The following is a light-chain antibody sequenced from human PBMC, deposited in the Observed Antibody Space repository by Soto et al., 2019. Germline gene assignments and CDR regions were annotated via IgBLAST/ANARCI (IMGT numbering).Light chain of an antibody. CDR2: TNN. V-gene: IGLV1-40*01. Sequence: QSVLTQPPSVSGALGQRVTISCTGGSSNIGAGYDVHWYQQLPGTAPKLLIYTNNNRPSGVPDRFSGSKSGNTASLTISGLQAEDEADFFCCSYAGNGAWVFGGGTKLTVL. CDR1: SSNIGAGYD. CDR3: CSYAGNGAWV. J-gene: IGLJ3*02.